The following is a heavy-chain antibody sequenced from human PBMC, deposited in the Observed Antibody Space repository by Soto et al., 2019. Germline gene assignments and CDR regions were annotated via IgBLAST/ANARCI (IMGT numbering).Heavy chain of an antibody. V-gene: IGHV4-30-2*01. CDR2: IYHSGST. D-gene: IGHD6-13*01. Sequence: SETLSLTCAVSGGSISSGGYSWSWIRQPPGKGLEWIGYIYHSGSTYYNPSLKSRVTISVDRSKNQFSLKLSSVTAADTAVYYCARGQQQLPPENNWFDPWGQGTLVTVSS. J-gene: IGHJ5*02. CDR3: ARGQQQLPPENNWFDP. CDR1: GGSISSGGYS.